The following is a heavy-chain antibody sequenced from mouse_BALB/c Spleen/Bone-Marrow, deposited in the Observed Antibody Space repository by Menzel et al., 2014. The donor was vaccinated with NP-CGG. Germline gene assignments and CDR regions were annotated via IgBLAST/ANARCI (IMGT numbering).Heavy chain of an antibody. CDR2: IYPGNVNT. CDR1: GYTFTSYY. CDR3: ARNDYDYFDY. D-gene: IGHD2-4*01. Sequence: VKLMESGPELVKPGASVRISCKASGYTFTSYYIHWVKQRPGEGLEWIGWIYPGNVNTKYNEKFKGKATMTADKSSSTDYMQLSSLTSEDSAVYFCARNDYDYFDYWGQGTTLTVSS. V-gene: IGHV1S56*01. J-gene: IGHJ2*01.